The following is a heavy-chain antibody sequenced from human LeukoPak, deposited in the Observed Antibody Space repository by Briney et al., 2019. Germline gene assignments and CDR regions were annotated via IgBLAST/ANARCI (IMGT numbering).Heavy chain of an antibody. J-gene: IGHJ6*02. CDR2: ITGTGGGT. V-gene: IGHV3-23*01. CDR1: GFTFTNYA. Sequence: PGGSLRLPCPAPGFTFTNYAMPWVRQAPGNALKRVSAITGTGGGTYYADSVTGPLTISSDNSTHTLYLQMNTLRAEDTAVYYCAKGMVGDPTAYYYGMDVWRQGTTVTVSS. D-gene: IGHD1-26*01. CDR3: AKGMVGDPTAYYYGMDV.